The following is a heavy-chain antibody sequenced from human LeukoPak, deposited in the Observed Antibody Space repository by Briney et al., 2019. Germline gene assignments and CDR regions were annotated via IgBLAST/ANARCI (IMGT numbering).Heavy chain of an antibody. CDR2: ISSSGSTI. D-gene: IGHD3-22*01. CDR1: GLTFSSYE. J-gene: IGHJ4*02. V-gene: IGHV3-48*03. Sequence: GGSLRLSCAASGLTFSSYEMNWVRQAPGKGLEWVSYISSSGSTIYYADSVKGRFTISRDNAKNALYLQMNSLRAEDTAVYYCARDGPYDSSGYFDYWGQGTLVTVSS. CDR3: ARDGPYDSSGYFDY.